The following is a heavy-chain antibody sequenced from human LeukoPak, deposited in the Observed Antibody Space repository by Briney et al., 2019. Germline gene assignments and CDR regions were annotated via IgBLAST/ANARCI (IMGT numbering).Heavy chain of an antibody. V-gene: IGHV4-59*08. CDR2: IYYSGST. D-gene: IGHD2-2*01. Sequence: SETLSLTCTVSGDSINIYYWTWIRQPPGKGLEWIGYIYYSGSTNYNPSLKSRVTISVDTSKNQFSLKLDSVTAADTAVYYCARQVPYTSRPDYWGQGTLVTVSS. CDR1: GDSINIYY. CDR3: ARQVPYTSRPDY. J-gene: IGHJ4*02.